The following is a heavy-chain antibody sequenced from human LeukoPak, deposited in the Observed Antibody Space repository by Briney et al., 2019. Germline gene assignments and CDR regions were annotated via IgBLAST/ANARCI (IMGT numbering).Heavy chain of an antibody. CDR3: ARGDFCSKSNCYLRPMDV. Sequence: ASETLSLTCTVSGGSISDYYWNWIRQPPGKGLEWIGYIYYSGSTTYNPSLKSRVTFSVDTAKNQFSLKVRSVTAADTAVYYCARGDFCSKSNCYLRPMDVWGKGTTVTVSS. CDR1: GGSISDYY. D-gene: IGHD3-3*01. V-gene: IGHV4-59*01. J-gene: IGHJ6*03. CDR2: IYYSGST.